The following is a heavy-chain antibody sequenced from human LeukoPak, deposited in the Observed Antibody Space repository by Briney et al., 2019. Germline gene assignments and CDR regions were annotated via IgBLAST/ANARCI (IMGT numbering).Heavy chain of an antibody. D-gene: IGHD5-18*01. CDR1: GYTFTSYH. CDR3: ARGCGIQLWFGACPYGMDV. J-gene: IGHJ6*02. V-gene: IGHV1-46*01. CDR2: INPSGGST. Sequence: ASVKVSCKASGYTFTSYHMHWVRQAPGQGLEWMGIINPSGGSTSYAQKFQGRVTMTRDTSTSTVYMELSSLRSEDTAVYYCARGCGIQLWFGACPYGMDVWGQGTTVTVSS.